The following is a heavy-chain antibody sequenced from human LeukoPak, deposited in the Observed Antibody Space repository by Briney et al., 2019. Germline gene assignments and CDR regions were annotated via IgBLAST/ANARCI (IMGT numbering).Heavy chain of an antibody. D-gene: IGHD6-6*01. CDR2: INPSDSDT. CDR3: ARRTARASSSSGMDV. J-gene: IGHJ6*02. V-gene: IGHV5-51*01. CDR1: GYSFTNYW. Sequence: GESLKISCKGSGYSFTNYWIAWVRQMPGRGLEWMVIINPSDSDTRYSPSFQGQVIISADKSISTAYLQWSSLKASDTAMYYCARRTARASSSSGMDVWGQGTTVTVSS.